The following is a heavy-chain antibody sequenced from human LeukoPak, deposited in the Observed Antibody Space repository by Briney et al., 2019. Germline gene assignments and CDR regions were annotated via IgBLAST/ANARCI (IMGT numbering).Heavy chain of an antibody. D-gene: IGHD3-10*01. CDR3: ARAEGHGAFDY. J-gene: IGHJ4*02. V-gene: IGHV5-51*01. CDR2: IYSGNSDI. CDR1: GYSFTNYW. Sequence: GASLKISCKASGYSFTNYWIGWVRQMPGKGLEWMGIIYSGNSDIRYSPSFQGQVTISADNSSSTAYLQWSSLKASDTAIYYCARAEGHGAFDYWGQGTLVTVSS.